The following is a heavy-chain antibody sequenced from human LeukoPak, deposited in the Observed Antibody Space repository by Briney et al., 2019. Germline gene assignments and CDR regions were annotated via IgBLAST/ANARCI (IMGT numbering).Heavy chain of an antibody. D-gene: IGHD6-13*01. J-gene: IGHJ4*02. CDR3: ARALIWSSSWYDY. CDR1: GGSISSGDYY. Sequence: TSETLSLTCTVSGGSISSGDYYWSWIRQPPGKGLEWIGYIYYSGSTYYNPSLKSRVTISVDTSKNQFSLKLSSVTAADTAVYYCARALIWSSSWYDYWGQGTLVTVSS. CDR2: IYYSGST. V-gene: IGHV4-30-4*08.